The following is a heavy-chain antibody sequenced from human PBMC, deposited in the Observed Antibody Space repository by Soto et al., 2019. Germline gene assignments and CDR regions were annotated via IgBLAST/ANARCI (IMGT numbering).Heavy chain of an antibody. J-gene: IGHJ4*02. CDR1: GFGFSDYA. D-gene: IGHD2-2*01. CDR2: IRGGDDDT. V-gene: IGHV3-23*01. Sequence: EVHLLESGGTLVQPGGSLRLSCAASGFGFSDYAMTWVRQAPGKGLEWVSTIRGGDDDTYYTDSVKGRFTISRDNSKNTLDLQMNTLRAEDTAFYYRVKLPRGYCGTTNCYRAPGFEHWGQGSLVTVSS. CDR3: VKLPRGYCGTTNCYRAPGFEH.